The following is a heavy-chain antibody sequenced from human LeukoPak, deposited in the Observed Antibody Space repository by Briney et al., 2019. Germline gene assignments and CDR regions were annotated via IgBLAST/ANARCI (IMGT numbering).Heavy chain of an antibody. J-gene: IGHJ4*02. CDR1: GGSISSYY. CDR3: ARGSFYYGDYDY. CDR2: IYYSGST. Sequence: PSETLSLTCTVSGGSISSYYWSWIRQPPGKGLEWIGYIYYSGSTNYNPSLKSRVTISVDTSKNQFSLKLSSVTAADTAVYYCARGSFYYGDYDYWGQGTLVTVSS. D-gene: IGHD4-17*01. V-gene: IGHV4-59*01.